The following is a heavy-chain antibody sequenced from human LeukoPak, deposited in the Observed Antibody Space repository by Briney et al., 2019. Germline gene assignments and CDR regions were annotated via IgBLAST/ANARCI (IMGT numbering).Heavy chain of an antibody. CDR2: IYTSGST. D-gene: IGHD1-1*01. V-gene: IGHV4-61*02. CDR1: GGSISSGSYY. Sequence: SETLSLTCTVSGGSISSGSYYWSWIRQPAGKGLEWIGRIYTSGSTSYNPSLKSRVTISVDTSKNQFSLKLSSVTAADTAVYYCARDTGTVTDYWGQGTLVTVSS. J-gene: IGHJ4*02. CDR3: ARDTGTVTDY.